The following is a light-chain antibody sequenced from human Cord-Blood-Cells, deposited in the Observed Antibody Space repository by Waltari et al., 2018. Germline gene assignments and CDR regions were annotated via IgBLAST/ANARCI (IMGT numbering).Light chain of an antibody. CDR3: SSYTSSLVV. V-gene: IGLV2-14*01. Sequence: QSALTQPASVSGSPGQSITISCTGTSSDVGGYNYVSWYQQHPGKAPKLMSYDVSKRASGVSSRFSVSKSGNTASLTISGLQAEDEADYYCSSYTSSLVVFGGGTKLTVL. CDR1: SSDVGGYNY. J-gene: IGLJ2*01. CDR2: DVS.